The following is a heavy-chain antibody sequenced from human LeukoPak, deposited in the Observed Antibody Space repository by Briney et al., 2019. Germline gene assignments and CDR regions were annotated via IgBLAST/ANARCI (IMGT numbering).Heavy chain of an antibody. D-gene: IGHD3-3*01. Sequence: PGGSLRLSCAASGFTFSTYALHRVRQAPGKGLDWVAVISYDESNKYYADSVKGRFTISRDNSKNTLYLQMNSLRTEDTAVYYCARSLGYDFWSGYYCDYWGQGTLVTVSS. CDR3: ARSLGYDFWSGYYCDY. CDR1: GFTFSTYA. CDR2: ISYDESNK. J-gene: IGHJ4*02. V-gene: IGHV3-30-3*01.